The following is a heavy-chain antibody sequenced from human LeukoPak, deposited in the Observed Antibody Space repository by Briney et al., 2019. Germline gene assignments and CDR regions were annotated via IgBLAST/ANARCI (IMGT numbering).Heavy chain of an antibody. D-gene: IGHD5-18*01. Sequence: GGSLRLSCAASGFTFSSYAMSWVRQAPGKGLEWVSAIGGSGSTTYYADSVKGQFTISRDNSKNTLYLQMTSLRAEDTAVYYCAKDTASSWWYFDLWGRGTLVTVSS. J-gene: IGHJ2*01. CDR1: GFTFSSYA. CDR3: AKDTASSWWYFDL. V-gene: IGHV3-23*01. CDR2: IGGSGSTT.